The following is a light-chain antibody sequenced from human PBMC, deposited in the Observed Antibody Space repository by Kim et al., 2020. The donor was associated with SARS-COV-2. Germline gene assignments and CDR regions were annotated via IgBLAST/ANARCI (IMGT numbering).Light chain of an antibody. CDR1: QSVSSN. J-gene: IGKJ1*01. Sequence: EIVMTQSPATLSVSPGERATLSCRASQSVSSNLAWYQQKPGQAPRRLIYGASTRATGIPARFSGSGSGTEFTLTISSLQSEDFAVYYCQQYNNWPRWTCGQGTKVDIK. CDR3: QQYNNWPRWT. V-gene: IGKV3-15*01. CDR2: GAS.